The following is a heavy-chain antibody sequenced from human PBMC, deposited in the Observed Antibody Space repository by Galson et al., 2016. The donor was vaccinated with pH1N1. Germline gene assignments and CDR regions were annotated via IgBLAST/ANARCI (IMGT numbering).Heavy chain of an antibody. V-gene: IGHV2-5*02. J-gene: IGHJ3*01. Sequence: PALVKPPQTLTLTCTFSGFSVRTSGVGVAWIRQPPGKALEWLALIYWDDDKRYNPSLKNRLTITKDISKNQVVLTMTNMDPADTATYYCAHREVTITNAFDVWGQGTMVTVSS. CDR3: AHREVTITNAFDV. CDR2: IYWDDDK. CDR1: GFSVRTSGVG. D-gene: IGHD5-12*01.